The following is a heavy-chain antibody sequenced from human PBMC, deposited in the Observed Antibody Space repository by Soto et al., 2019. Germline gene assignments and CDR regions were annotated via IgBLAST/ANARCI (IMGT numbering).Heavy chain of an antibody. Sequence: LGESLKISCKGSGYSFTSYWIGWVRQMPGKGLEWMGIIYPDDSDTRYSPSFQGQVTISADKSISTAYVQWSSLKASDTAMYYCARQYHPYIMDVWGQGTTVTVSS. CDR1: GYSFTSYW. CDR2: IYPDDSDT. CDR3: ARQYHPYIMDV. J-gene: IGHJ6*02. V-gene: IGHV5-51*01. D-gene: IGHD4-4*01.